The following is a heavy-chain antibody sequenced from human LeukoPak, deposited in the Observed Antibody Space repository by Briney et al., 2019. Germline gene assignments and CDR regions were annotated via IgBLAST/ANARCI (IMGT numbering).Heavy chain of an antibody. V-gene: IGHV4-59*01. J-gene: IGHJ2*01. CDR3: ARDLGYSGYDVYWYFDL. CDR2: IYYSGST. Sequence: SETLSLTCTVSGGSISSYYWSWIRQPPGKGLEWIGYIYYSGSTNYNPSLKSRVTISVDTSKNQFSLKLSSVTAADTAVYYCARDLGYSGYDVYWYFDLWGRGTLVTVSS. CDR1: GGSISSYY. D-gene: IGHD5-12*01.